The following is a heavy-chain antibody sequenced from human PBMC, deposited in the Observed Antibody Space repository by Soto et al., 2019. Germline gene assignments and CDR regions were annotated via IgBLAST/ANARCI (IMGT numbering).Heavy chain of an antibody. J-gene: IGHJ5*02. CDR3: ARLRVHYDSSGYGVHHWFDP. Sequence: QVQLQESGPGLVKPSETLSLTCTVSGGSISSYYWSWIRQPPGKGLEWIGYIYYSGSTNYNPSLKSRVTISVDTSKNQFSLKLSSVTAADTAVYYCARLRVHYDSSGYGVHHWFDPWGQGTLVTVSS. D-gene: IGHD3-22*01. V-gene: IGHV4-59*01. CDR2: IYYSGST. CDR1: GGSISSYY.